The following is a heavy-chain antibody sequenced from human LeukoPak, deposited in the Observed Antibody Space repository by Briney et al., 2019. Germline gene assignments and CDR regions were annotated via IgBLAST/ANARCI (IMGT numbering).Heavy chain of an antibody. V-gene: IGHV1-69*01. CDR3: ARAGLERHAFDI. CDR2: IIPIFGTA. J-gene: IGHJ3*02. Sequence: ASVKVSCKASGGTFSSYAISWVRQAPGQGLEWMGGIIPIFGTANYAQKFQGRVTITADESTSTAYMELSSLRSEDTAVYYCARAGLERHAFDIWGQGTMVTVSS. CDR1: GGTFSSYA. D-gene: IGHD1-1*01.